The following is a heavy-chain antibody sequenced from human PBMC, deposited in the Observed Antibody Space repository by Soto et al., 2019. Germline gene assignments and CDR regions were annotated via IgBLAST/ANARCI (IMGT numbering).Heavy chain of an antibody. V-gene: IGHV3-23*01. CDR3: AKDQGSSWYEIDY. J-gene: IGHJ4*02. CDR2: ISGSGGST. CDR1: GFTFSNYA. D-gene: IGHD6-13*01. Sequence: PGGSLRLSCAASGFTFSNYAVTWVRQAPGKGLEWVSTISGSGGSTHYADSVKGRFTISRDNSKNTLYVQMNSLRAEDTAVYYCAKDQGSSWYEIDYWGQGTLVT.